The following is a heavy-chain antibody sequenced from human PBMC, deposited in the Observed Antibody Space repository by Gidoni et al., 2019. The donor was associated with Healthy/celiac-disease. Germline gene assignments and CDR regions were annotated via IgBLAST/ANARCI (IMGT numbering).Heavy chain of an antibody. CDR3: ARVAVYGGATLVCNWFDP. Sequence: QVQLVQSGAEVKKPGASVKVSCKASGYTFTRFGISWVRQAPGQGLEWMGWISAYNGNTNYAQKLQGRVTMTTDTSTSTAYMELRSLRSDDTAVYYCARVAVYGGATLVCNWFDPWGQGTLVTVSS. CDR1: GYTFTRFG. J-gene: IGHJ5*02. D-gene: IGHD5-12*01. V-gene: IGHV1-18*01. CDR2: ISAYNGNT.